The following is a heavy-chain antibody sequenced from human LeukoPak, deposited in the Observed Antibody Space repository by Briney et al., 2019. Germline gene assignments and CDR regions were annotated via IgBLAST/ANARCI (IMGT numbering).Heavy chain of an antibody. CDR1: GITFDGSP. CDR3: QAYYYYYMDV. J-gene: IGHJ6*03. Sequence: SGGSLKLSCAASGITFDGSPIHWVRQASGKGLEWVGRIRSKANDYATGYGASLKGRFIISRDDSKNMSYLEMNSLTTEDTAVSFCQAYYYYYMDVWGKGTTVTVSS. V-gene: IGHV3-73*01. CDR2: IRSKANDYAT.